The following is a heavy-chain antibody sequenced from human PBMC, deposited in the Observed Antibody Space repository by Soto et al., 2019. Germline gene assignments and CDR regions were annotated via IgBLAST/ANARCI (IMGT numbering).Heavy chain of an antibody. CDR2: IKQDGSEI. Sequence: EVQLVESGGGLVQPGGSLRLSCAASGFTFSNHWMNWVRQAPGKGLGWVANIKQDGSEIYYVDSVKGRFTISRDNAKNSRYLQMNSLRDEDTAVYYCASGRVAVGYWGQGTLVTVSS. CDR3: ASGRVAVGY. J-gene: IGHJ4*02. D-gene: IGHD6-19*01. CDR1: GFTFSNHW. V-gene: IGHV3-7*01.